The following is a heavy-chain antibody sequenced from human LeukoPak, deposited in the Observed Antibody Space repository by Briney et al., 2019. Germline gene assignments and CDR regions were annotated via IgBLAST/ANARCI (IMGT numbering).Heavy chain of an antibody. CDR3: ARDAGYSSGWSRDY. D-gene: IGHD6-19*01. CDR1: GGSISSYY. J-gene: IGHJ4*02. CDR2: IYYSGST. V-gene: IGHV4-59*12. Sequence: SETLSLTCTVSGGSISSYYWSWIRQPPGKGLEWIGYIYYSGSTNYNPSLKSRVTISVDRSKNQFSLKLSSVTAADTAVYYCARDAGYSSGWSRDYWGQGTLVTVSS.